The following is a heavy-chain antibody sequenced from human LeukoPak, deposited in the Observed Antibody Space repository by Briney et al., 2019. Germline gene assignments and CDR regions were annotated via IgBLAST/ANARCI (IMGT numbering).Heavy chain of an antibody. CDR2: IKGDGSEK. J-gene: IGHJ4*02. D-gene: IGHD6-13*01. Sequence: RGSLRLSCAASGFTLSGYFMSWVRQAPGEGLEWVASIKGDGSEKYYVDSVKGRFTISRDSAKSSLYLHMNSLRAEDTAVYYCARPLDSSNNYFDYWGQGTLVTVSA. CDR3: ARPLDSSNNYFDY. V-gene: IGHV3-7*01. CDR1: GFTLSGYF.